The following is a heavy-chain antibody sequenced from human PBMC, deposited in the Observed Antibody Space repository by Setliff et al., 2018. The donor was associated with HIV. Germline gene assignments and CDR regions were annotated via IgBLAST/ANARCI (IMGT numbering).Heavy chain of an antibody. Sequence: SETLSLTCTVSGDSISSSTYYWSWIRQPAGKGLEWIGHIYTSGRTNYNPSLKSRVTLSVDTSKNQFSLRLSSVTAADTAVYYCAGGVVALAGKYYYYYMDVWGKGTTVTV. V-gene: IGHV4-61*09. CDR1: GDSISSSTYY. D-gene: IGHD6-19*01. J-gene: IGHJ6*03. CDR2: IYTSGRT. CDR3: AGGVVALAGKYYYYYMDV.